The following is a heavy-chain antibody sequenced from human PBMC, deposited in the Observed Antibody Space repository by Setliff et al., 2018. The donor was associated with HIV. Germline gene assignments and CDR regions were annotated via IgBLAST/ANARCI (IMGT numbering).Heavy chain of an antibody. CDR2: IYTSGST. D-gene: IGHD1-26*01. Sequence: SETLSLTCTVSGDSISSSYYWTWIRQPPGKGLEWIGYIYTSGSTNYNPSLKSRVTMSVDTSNSHFSLKLASVTAADTAVYYCARHYYTDPFDYWGQGTLVTVTS. V-gene: IGHV4-4*08. J-gene: IGHJ4*02. CDR3: ARHYYTDPFDY. CDR1: GDSISSSYY.